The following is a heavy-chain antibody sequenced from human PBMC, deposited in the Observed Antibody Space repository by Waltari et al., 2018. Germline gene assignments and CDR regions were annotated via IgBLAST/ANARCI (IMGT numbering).Heavy chain of an antibody. CDR2: VDPEDGET. CDR3: ATALGDRSSASRAFDI. Sequence: EVQLLQSGTELTKPGTTVKISCQVSGYPFTDYYIHWVQQAPGKGPHWMGLVDPEDGETIYAEKFQGRVTITADTSTDTAYMELSSLRSEDTAVYYCATALGDRSSASRAFDIWGLGTMITVSS. CDR1: GYPFTDYY. J-gene: IGHJ3*02. D-gene: IGHD3-10*01. V-gene: IGHV1-69-2*01.